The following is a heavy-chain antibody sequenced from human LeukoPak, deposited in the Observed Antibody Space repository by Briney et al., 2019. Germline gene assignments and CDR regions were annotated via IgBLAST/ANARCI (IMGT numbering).Heavy chain of an antibody. D-gene: IGHD2-15*01. Sequence: GSLRLSCAASGFTFSSYSMNWVRQAPGKGLEWIGYIFYTGNTNYNPSLQSRVTISVDTSKNQFSLNLSSVTAADTAVYYCARGYCSGGSCYSSYYYSYMDVWGKGTTVTVSS. CDR2: IFYTGNT. CDR3: ARGYCSGGSCYSSYYYSYMDV. J-gene: IGHJ6*03. CDR1: GFTFSSYS. V-gene: IGHV4-59*01.